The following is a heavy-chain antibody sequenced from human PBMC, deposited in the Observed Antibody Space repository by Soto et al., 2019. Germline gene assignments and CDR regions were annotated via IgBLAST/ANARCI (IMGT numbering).Heavy chain of an antibody. V-gene: IGHV3-23*01. Sequence: EVHLLGSGGGLVQPGGSLRLSCAASGFTFSSYAMSWVRQAPGKGLERVSGTSGSGTRTYYAESVKGRFTISRDNSKNTLYLQMGSLRAEDAAVYYCAKGPDYGDYMTPFDYWGQGTLVTVSS. CDR3: AKGPDYGDYMTPFDY. CDR1: GFTFSSYA. J-gene: IGHJ4*02. D-gene: IGHD4-17*01. CDR2: TSGSGTRT.